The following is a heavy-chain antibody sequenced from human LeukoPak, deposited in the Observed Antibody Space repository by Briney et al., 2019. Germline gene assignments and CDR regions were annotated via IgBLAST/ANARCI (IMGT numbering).Heavy chain of an antibody. CDR3: AREVATNYYDSSGHHGEYYFDY. J-gene: IGHJ4*02. CDR2: TYYSGNT. V-gene: IGHV4-39*07. D-gene: IGHD3-22*01. CDR1: GGSIRSSSYY. Sequence: PSETLSLTCTVSGGSIRSSSYYWGWIRQPPGKGLEWIGSTYYSGNTYYNPSLKSRVTISVDKSKNQFSLKLSSVTAADTAVYYCAREVATNYYDSSGHHGEYYFDYWGQGTLVTVSS.